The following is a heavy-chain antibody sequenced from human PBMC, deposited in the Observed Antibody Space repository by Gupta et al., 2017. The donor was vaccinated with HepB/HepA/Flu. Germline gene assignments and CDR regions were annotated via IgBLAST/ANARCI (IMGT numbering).Heavy chain of an antibody. V-gene: IGHV3-7*01. CDR3: VREGRESYGMDV. CDR2: IKQGGREQ. D-gene: IGHD3-10*01. CDR1: GFTFSNYW. J-gene: IGHJ6*02. Sequence: EVQVVASGGGLVKPGGSLRLPCAASGFTFSNYWMSWVRQAPGKGVEWVANIKQGGREQHYGDSVKGRFTISRDNAKNSLYLQMNSLRVEDTAVYYCVREGRESYGMDVWGQGTTVTVSS.